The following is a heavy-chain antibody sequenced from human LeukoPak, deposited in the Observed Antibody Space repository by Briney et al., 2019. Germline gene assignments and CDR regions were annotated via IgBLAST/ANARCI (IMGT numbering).Heavy chain of an antibody. D-gene: IGHD1-26*01. CDR3: AKNLLGSESFSWYFDL. V-gene: IGHV3-23*01. J-gene: IGHJ2*01. Sequence: QPGGSLRLSCAASGVTFSSHGMSWVRQAPGKGLEWVSSITDSGSGTCYADSVKGRFTMSRDNSKNTLYLQMSSLRVEDTAVYYCAKNLLGSESFSWYFDLWGRGTLVTVSS. CDR2: ITDSGSGT. CDR1: GVTFSSHG.